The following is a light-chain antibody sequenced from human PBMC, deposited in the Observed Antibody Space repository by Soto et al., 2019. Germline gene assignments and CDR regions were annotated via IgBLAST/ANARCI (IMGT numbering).Light chain of an antibody. CDR2: ASS. CDR3: QQYNGWPGWT. J-gene: IGKJ1*01. Sequence: EIVMTQSPATLSVSPGESATLSCRASQNIRSHLAWYQLRPGQAPRLLVYASSTRATGIPARFSGSGSGTEFTLTIISLQSGLFELYFCQQYNGWPGWTVGRGTKLGV. V-gene: IGKV3-15*01. CDR1: QNIRSH.